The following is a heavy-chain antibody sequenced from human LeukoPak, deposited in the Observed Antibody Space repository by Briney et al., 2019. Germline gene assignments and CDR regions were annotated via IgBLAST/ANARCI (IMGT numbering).Heavy chain of an antibody. CDR2: IYSRGNT. Sequence: RGSLRLSCAASGFTVSSNYMSWVRQAPGKGLEWVSVIYSRGNTYYADSVKGRFTISRDNSKNTLYLQMNSLRAEDTAVYYCATDSNSGWYHAYWGQGTLVTVSS. CDR1: GFTVSSNY. D-gene: IGHD6-19*01. J-gene: IGHJ4*02. CDR3: ATDSNSGWYHAY. V-gene: IGHV3-53*01.